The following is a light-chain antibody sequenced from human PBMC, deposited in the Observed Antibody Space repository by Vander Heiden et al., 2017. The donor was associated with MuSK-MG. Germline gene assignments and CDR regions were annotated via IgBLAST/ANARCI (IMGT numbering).Light chain of an antibody. V-gene: IGLV3-19*01. J-gene: IGLJ1*01. CDR1: SLRSYY. CDR2: GIN. CDR3: NSRDSSGNHLSVV. Sequence: SSELTQDPAVSVALGQTVRITCQGDSLRSYYASWYQQKPGQAPVLVIYGINNRPSGIPDRFSGASSGNTAYFKITGAQAEDEADEYGNSRDSSGNHLSVVLGTGTKLTVL.